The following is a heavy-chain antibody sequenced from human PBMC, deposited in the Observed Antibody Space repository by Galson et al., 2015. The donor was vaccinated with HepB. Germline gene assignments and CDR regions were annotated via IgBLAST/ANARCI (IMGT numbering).Heavy chain of an antibody. J-gene: IGHJ4*02. D-gene: IGHD3-10*01. CDR3: ARHPRFGELLMYFDY. CDR1: GGSISDVSYY. V-gene: IGHV4-39*01. CDR2: IYHSGST. Sequence: SETLSLTCTVSGGSISDVSYYWGWIRQPPGKGLEWIGSIYHSGSTYYNPSLKSRVTISADTSKNQFSLKLSSVTAADTAVYYCARHPRFGELLMYFDYWGQGTLVTVSS.